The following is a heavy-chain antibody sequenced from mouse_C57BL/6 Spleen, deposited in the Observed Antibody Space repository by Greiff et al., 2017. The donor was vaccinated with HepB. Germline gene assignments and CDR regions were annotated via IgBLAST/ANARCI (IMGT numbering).Heavy chain of an antibody. V-gene: IGHV10-1*01. CDR3: VRWLLRGGAMDY. D-gene: IGHD2-3*01. Sequence: EVQLVESGGGLVQPKGSLKLSCAASGFSFNTYAMNWVRQAPGKGLEWVARIRSKSNNYATYYADSVKDRFTISRDDSESMLYLQMNNLKTEDTAMYYCVRWLLRGGAMDYWGQGTSVTVSS. J-gene: IGHJ4*01. CDR1: GFSFNTYA. CDR2: IRSKSNNYAT.